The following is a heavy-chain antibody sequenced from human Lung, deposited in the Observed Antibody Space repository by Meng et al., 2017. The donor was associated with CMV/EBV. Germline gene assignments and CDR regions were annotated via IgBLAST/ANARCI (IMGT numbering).Heavy chain of an antibody. J-gene: IGHJ6*02. V-gene: IGHV3-48*04. CDR3: ARGSPHWNYSPDYYGMDV. CDR2: ISSSSSTT. CDR1: GFTFSSYS. D-gene: IGHD1-7*01. Sequence: GGSLTLSCAASGFTFSSYSMNWVRPAPGKGLEWVSYISSSSSTTYYADSVKGRFIISRDNTKNSLYLQMNSLRAEDTAVYYCARGSPHWNYSPDYYGMDVWGQGXTVTVSS.